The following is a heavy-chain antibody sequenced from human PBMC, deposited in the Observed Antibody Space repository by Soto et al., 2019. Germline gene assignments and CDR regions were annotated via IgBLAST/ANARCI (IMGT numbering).Heavy chain of an antibody. V-gene: IGHV3-48*02. Sequence: GGSLRLSCAASGFTFSSYSMNWVRQAPGKGLEWVSYISSSSSTIYYADSVKGRFTISRDNAKNSLYLQMNSLRDEDTAVYYWARESPFRLGFGEHGGWGPDYWGQGTLVTVSS. CDR2: ISSSSSTI. D-gene: IGHD3-10*01. J-gene: IGHJ4*02. CDR3: ARESPFRLGFGEHGGWGPDY. CDR1: GFTFSSYS.